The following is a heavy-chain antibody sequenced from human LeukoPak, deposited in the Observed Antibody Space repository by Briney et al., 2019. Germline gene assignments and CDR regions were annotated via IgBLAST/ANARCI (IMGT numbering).Heavy chain of an antibody. J-gene: IGHJ4*02. CDR3: ARLPGFGESC. CDR2: IRYDGSNK. V-gene: IGHV3-30*02. CDR1: GFTFSSYG. D-gene: IGHD3-10*01. Sequence: GGSLRLSCAASGFTFSSYGMHWVRQAPGKGLEWVAFIRYDGSNKYYADSVKGRFTISRDNSKNTLDLQMNSLRAEDTAVYYCARLPGFGESCWGQGTLVTVSS.